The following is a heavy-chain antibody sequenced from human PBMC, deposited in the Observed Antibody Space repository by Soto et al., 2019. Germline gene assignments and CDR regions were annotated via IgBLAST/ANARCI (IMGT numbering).Heavy chain of an antibody. CDR1: GFTVSSNH. CDR3: ARSGPYSDYDY. V-gene: IGHV3-66*01. CDR2: IYSGGST. J-gene: IGHJ4*02. Sequence: EVQLVESGGGLVQPGGSLRLSCAASGFTVSSNHMSWVRQAPGKGLEWVSVIYSGGSTYYADSVKGRFTISRDNSKNTLYLQMDSLRAEDTAVYYCARSGPYSDYDYWGQGTLVTVSS. D-gene: IGHD4-4*01.